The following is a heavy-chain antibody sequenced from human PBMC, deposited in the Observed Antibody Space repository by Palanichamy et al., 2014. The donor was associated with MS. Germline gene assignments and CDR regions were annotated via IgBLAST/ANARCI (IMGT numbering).Heavy chain of an antibody. D-gene: IGHD3-16*01. CDR3: ARAETLFGLRNAFDF. CDR2: INVGNYNT. CDR1: GYTFTEFP. V-gene: IGHV1-3*01. Sequence: QIHLVQSGPDVKKPGASVRISCRPSGYTFTEFPIYWLRQAPGQTFEWLGWINVGNYNTKYSSKFQGRVSITRDATTAYLDLSSLTSEDTATYYCARAETLFGLRNAFDFWGQGTLLSVTS. J-gene: IGHJ4*02.